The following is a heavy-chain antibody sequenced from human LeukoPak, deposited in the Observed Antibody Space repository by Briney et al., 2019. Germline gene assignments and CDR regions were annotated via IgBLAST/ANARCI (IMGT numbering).Heavy chain of an antibody. V-gene: IGHV1-8*03. CDR1: GYTFTSYD. D-gene: IGHD3-10*01. CDR3: AAAKNPIYGSGSEQAFDI. Sequence: ASVKVSCKASGYTFTSYDINWVRQATGQGLEWMGWMNPNSGNTGYAQKFQERVTITRDMSTSTAYMELSSLRSEDTAVYYCAAAKNPIYGSGSEQAFDIWGQGTMVTVSS. J-gene: IGHJ3*02. CDR2: MNPNSGNT.